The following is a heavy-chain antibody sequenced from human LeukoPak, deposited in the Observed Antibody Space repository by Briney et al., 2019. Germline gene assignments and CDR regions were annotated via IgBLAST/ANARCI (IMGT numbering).Heavy chain of an antibody. Sequence: PGGSLRLSCAASGFTFSRYGMHWVRQAPGKGLQWVAVISYDGSNKYYADSVKGRFTISRDNAKNSLYLQMNSLRAEDTAVYYCARDYCSGGSCYSSGYWGQGTLVTVSS. CDR3: ARDYCSGGSCYSSGY. V-gene: IGHV3-30*03. CDR1: GFTFSRYG. J-gene: IGHJ4*02. CDR2: ISYDGSNK. D-gene: IGHD2-15*01.